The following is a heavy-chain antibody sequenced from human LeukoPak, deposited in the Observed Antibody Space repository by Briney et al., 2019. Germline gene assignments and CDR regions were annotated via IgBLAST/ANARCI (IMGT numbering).Heavy chain of an antibody. D-gene: IGHD3-22*01. CDR3: AGLKFYDSTGYSPGYYMDV. V-gene: IGHV4-4*07. CDR2: IYGSGIT. Sequence: PSETLSLTCTVSGGSIISNYWSWIRQSAGTGLEWLGRIYGSGITDYNPSLKSRVTMSLDTSRKQFSLRLTSVTAADTAVYYCAGLKFYDSTGYSPGYYMDVWGKGTTVSVFS. J-gene: IGHJ6*03. CDR1: GGSIISNY.